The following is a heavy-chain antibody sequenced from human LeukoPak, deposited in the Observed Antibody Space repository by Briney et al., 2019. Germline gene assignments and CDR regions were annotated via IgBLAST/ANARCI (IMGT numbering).Heavy chain of an antibody. Sequence: SETLSLTCAVYGGSFSGYYWSWIRQPPGKGLEWIGEINHSGGTNYNPSLKSRDTISVDTSKNQFSLKLSSVTAADTAVYYCARGGFLGYYYDSSGPFRYWGQGTLVTVSS. CDR1: GGSFSGYY. CDR3: ARGGFLGYYYDSSGPFRY. J-gene: IGHJ4*02. CDR2: INHSGGT. D-gene: IGHD3-22*01. V-gene: IGHV4-34*01.